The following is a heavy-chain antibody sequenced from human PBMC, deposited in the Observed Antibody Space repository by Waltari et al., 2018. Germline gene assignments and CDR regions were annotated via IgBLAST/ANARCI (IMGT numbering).Heavy chain of an antibody. J-gene: IGHJ4*02. CDR3: SRVGLGPYGDY. Sequence: QVQLVESGGGVVQPGRSLRLSRAASGFTFSSYCMHWVRQAPGKGVGGVAGIGYDEGNKYYAESMEGRFTISRDNSKNTRYLQMNCLGAEDTAVYYCSRVGLGPYGDYWGQGTLVTVSS. CDR2: IGYDEGNK. V-gene: IGHV3-33*01. CDR1: GFTFSSYC. D-gene: IGHD1-26*01.